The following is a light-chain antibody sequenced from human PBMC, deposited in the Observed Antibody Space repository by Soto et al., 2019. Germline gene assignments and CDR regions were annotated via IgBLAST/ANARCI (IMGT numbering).Light chain of an antibody. CDR1: GSDVGNYNY. V-gene: IGLV2-11*01. CDR2: DVT. CDR3: SSYGATYTYV. Sequence: QSALTQPLSASGSPGQSVTISCTGTGSDVGNYNYVSWFQQHPGKAPKLMIYDVTKRPSGVPDRFSGSKSGNTASLTISGLQAEDEADYYCSSYGATYTYVFGTGTKVTVL. J-gene: IGLJ1*01.